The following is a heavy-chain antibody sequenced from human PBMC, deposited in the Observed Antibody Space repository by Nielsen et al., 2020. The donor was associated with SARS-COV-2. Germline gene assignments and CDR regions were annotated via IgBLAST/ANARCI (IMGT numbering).Heavy chain of an antibody. V-gene: IGHV1-18*04. CDR1: GYTFTSND. CDR3: TRPITNNYYYYYMDV. Sequence: ASVKVSCKASGYTFTSNDITWVRQAPGQGLEWMGWLSGYNGDTNYAQKFQGRVNMTTDTSTSTAYMELRSLRSDDTAVYYCTRPITNNYYYYYMDVWGKGTTVTVSS. D-gene: IGHD1-1*01. CDR2: LSGYNGDT. J-gene: IGHJ6*03.